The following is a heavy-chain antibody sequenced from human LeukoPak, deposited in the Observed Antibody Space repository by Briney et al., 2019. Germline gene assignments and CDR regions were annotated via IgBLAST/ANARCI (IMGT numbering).Heavy chain of an antibody. J-gene: IGHJ6*03. CDR1: GFTFSSYA. CDR3: AKVGYDFWSGYSTLYYYYMDV. V-gene: IGHV3-23*01. CDR2: ISGSGGST. D-gene: IGHD3-3*01. Sequence: PGGSLRLSCAASGFTFSSYAMSWVRQAPGKGLEWVSAISGSGGSTYYADSVKGRFTISRDNSKNTLYLQMNSLRAEDTAVYYCAKVGYDFWSGYSTLYYYYMDVWGKGTTVTVSS.